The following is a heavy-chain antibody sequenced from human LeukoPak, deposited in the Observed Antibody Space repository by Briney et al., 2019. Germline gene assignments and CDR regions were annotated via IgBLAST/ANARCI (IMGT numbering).Heavy chain of an antibody. D-gene: IGHD1-26*01. Sequence: GGSLRLSCVGSGFTFSNYAMTWVRQGPGKGLEWVSAISGDGGGTFYADSVKGRFTISRDNSKNTVYLQMNSLGVEDTALYYCAKDNSGKFGVFHYWGQGTLVTVSS. CDR1: GFTFSNYA. CDR3: AKDNSGKFGVFHY. J-gene: IGHJ4*02. CDR2: ISGDGGGT. V-gene: IGHV3-23*01.